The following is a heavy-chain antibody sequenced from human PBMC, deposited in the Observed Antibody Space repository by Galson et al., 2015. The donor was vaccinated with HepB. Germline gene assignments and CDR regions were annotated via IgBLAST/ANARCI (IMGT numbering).Heavy chain of an antibody. J-gene: IGHJ4*02. D-gene: IGHD4-23*01. Sequence: SLRLSCAVSGFSFSDHYIDWVRQAPGKGLEWVGRSRNKPKGYSTAYAASVKDIFTVSRDDSKNSVFLQMNSLRSEDTAVYYCARSEVTTVVTDFDSWGQGTLVTVSS. CDR1: GFSFSDHY. CDR3: ARSEVTTVVTDFDS. CDR2: SRNKPKGYST. V-gene: IGHV3-72*01.